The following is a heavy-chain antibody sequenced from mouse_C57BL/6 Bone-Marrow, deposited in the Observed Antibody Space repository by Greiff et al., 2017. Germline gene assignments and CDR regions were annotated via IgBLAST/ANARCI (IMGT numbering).Heavy chain of an antibody. Sequence: QVQLQQSGAELVKPGASVKISCKASGYAFSSYWMNWVKQRPGQGLEWIGYINPSSGYTKYNQKFKDKATLTADKSSSTAYMQLSSLTYEDSAVYYCASGGRLRREFAYWGQGTLVTVSA. D-gene: IGHD2-4*01. V-gene: IGHV1-7*01. J-gene: IGHJ3*01. CDR1: GYAFSSYW. CDR3: ASGGRLRREFAY. CDR2: INPSSGYT.